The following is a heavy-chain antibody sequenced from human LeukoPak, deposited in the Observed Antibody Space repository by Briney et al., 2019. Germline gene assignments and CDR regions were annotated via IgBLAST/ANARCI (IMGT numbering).Heavy chain of an antibody. Sequence: GGSLRLSCIASGFSFSGHWMHWARQLPGKGLVWVSRINTDGSSTSYADSVKGRFTISRDNAKNTLYLQMSSLRAEDTAVYYCARALAVAGTGGFDPWGQGTLVTVSS. CDR2: INTDGSST. J-gene: IGHJ5*02. CDR1: GFSFSGHW. V-gene: IGHV3-74*01. CDR3: ARALAVAGTGGFDP. D-gene: IGHD6-19*01.